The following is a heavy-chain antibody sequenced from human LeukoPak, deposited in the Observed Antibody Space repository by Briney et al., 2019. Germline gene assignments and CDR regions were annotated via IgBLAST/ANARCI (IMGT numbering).Heavy chain of an antibody. CDR1: GFTFGSYW. CDR2: INSDGSRT. CDR3: ARLSGSYNEGR. D-gene: IGHD1-26*01. V-gene: IGHV3-74*01. J-gene: IGHJ4*02. Sequence: GGSLRLSCAASGFTFGSYWMYWVRQAPGKGLMWVSHINSDGSRTNYADSVKGRFTVARDNAKNTLYLQMDSLKADDTAVYYCARLSGSYNEGRWGQGTLVTVSS.